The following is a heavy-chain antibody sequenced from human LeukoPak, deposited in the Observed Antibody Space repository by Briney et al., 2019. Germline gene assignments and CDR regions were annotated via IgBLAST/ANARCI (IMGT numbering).Heavy chain of an antibody. CDR2: INAGNGNT. V-gene: IGHV1-3*03. Sequence: ASVKVSCKASGYTFTSYYMHWVRQAPGQRLEWMGWINAGNGNTKYSQEFQGRVTITRDTSASTAYMELSSLRSEDMAVYYCARAPKNIAVAGEFDMDVWGKGTTVTVSS. CDR1: GYTFTSYY. J-gene: IGHJ6*03. CDR3: ARAPKNIAVAGEFDMDV. D-gene: IGHD6-19*01.